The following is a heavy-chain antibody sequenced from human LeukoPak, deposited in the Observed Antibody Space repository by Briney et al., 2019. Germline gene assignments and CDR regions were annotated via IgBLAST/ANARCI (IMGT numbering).Heavy chain of an antibody. Sequence: GGSLRLSCAASGFTFSSCWMNWVRQAPGKGLEWVANIKQDGSEKYYVDSVKGRFTISRDNAKNSLYLQMNSLRAEDTAVYYCPPDWFDPWGQGTLVIVSS. CDR1: GFTFSSCW. CDR2: IKQDGSEK. J-gene: IGHJ5*02. CDR3: PPDWFDP. V-gene: IGHV3-7*01.